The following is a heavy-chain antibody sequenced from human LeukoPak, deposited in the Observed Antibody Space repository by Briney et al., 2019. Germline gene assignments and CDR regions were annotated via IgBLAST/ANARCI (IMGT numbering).Heavy chain of an antibody. CDR2: ITGSGTST. Sequence: GGSLRLSCVASGFTFSNYAMSWVRQAPGKGLEWISAITGSGTSTYYADSLKGRFTISRDNSKNTVFLQMNSLRHEDTAIYYCVIWGDYDVLTGYYVPDYWGQGTLVTVSS. V-gene: IGHV3-23*01. J-gene: IGHJ4*02. CDR3: VIWGDYDVLTGYYVPDY. CDR1: GFTFSNYA. D-gene: IGHD3-9*01.